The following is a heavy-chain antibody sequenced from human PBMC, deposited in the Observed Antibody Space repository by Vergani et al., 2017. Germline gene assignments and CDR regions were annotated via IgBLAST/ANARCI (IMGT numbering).Heavy chain of an antibody. J-gene: IGHJ6*03. Sequence: QVQLVESGGGLVKPGGSLRLSCAASGFTFSDYYMSWIRQAPGKRLEWVSYISSSGSTIYYADAVKGRCTISRDNAKNSLYLQMNSLRAEDTAVYYCARCGLGPEGSSWSYYYYYYYMDVWGKGTTVTVSS. D-gene: IGHD6-13*01. V-gene: IGHV3-11*01. CDR3: ARCGLGPEGSSWSYYYYYYYMDV. CDR1: GFTFSDYY. CDR2: ISSSGSTI.